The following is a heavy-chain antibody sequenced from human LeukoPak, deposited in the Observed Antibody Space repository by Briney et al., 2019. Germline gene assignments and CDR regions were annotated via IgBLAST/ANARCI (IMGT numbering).Heavy chain of an antibody. Sequence: GGSLRLSCAASGFTFSSYTMNWVRQAPGQGLEWVSSISSSSSNTHYADSLKGRFTISRDNAKNSLYLQMNSLRAEDTAVYYCVRGDGRDYWGQGTLVTVSS. J-gene: IGHJ4*02. CDR1: GFTFSSYT. CDR2: ISSSSSNT. D-gene: IGHD5-24*01. CDR3: VRGDGRDY. V-gene: IGHV3-21*01.